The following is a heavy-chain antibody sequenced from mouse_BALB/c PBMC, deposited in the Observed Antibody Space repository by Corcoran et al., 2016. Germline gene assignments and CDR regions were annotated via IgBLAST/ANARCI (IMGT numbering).Heavy chain of an antibody. CDR1: GYTFTNYG. CDR2: INTYTGEP. D-gene: IGHD2-2*01. V-gene: IGHV9-3-1*01. Sequence: QIQLVQSGPELKKPGETVKISCKASGYTFTNYGMNWVKQAPGNGLKWMGWINTYTGEPTYADDFKGRFAFSLETSASTAYLQINNLKNEDTATYFCARLVHHYFDYWGQGTTLTVSS. J-gene: IGHJ2*01. CDR3: ARLVHHYFDY.